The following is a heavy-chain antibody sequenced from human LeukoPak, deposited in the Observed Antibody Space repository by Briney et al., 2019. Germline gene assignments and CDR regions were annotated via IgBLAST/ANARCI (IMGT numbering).Heavy chain of an antibody. J-gene: IGHJ5*02. D-gene: IGHD3-10*01. CDR1: GASISNYY. CDR2: VYDRGST. Sequence: PSETLSLTCTVSGASISNYYWSWIRQPPGKGLEWIGYVYDRGSTKCNPSLKSRVTILVDTSMNQFSLKLTPVIAADTAVYYCARLPQNYYGSGDYPWGQGILVTVSS. CDR3: ARLPQNYYGSGDYP. V-gene: IGHV4-59*08.